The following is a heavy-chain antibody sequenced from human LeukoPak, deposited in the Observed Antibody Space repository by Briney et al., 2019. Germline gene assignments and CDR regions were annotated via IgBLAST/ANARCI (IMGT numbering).Heavy chain of an antibody. CDR2: ISYDGSNK. V-gene: IGHV3-30*04. CDR3: AREPHSSCFDY. CDR1: GFTFSSYA. Sequence: GGSLRLSCAASGFTFSSYAMHWVRQAPGKGLEWVAVISYDGSNKYYADSVKGRFTISRDNSKNTLYLQMNNLRAEDTAVYYCAREPHSSCFDYWGQGTLVTVSS. J-gene: IGHJ4*02. D-gene: IGHD6-6*01.